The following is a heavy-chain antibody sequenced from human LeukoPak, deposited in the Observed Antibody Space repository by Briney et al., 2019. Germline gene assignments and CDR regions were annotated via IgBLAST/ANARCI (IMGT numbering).Heavy chain of an antibody. CDR2: ISSSSSTI. V-gene: IGHV3-48*01. J-gene: IGHJ6*02. Sequence: GGSLRLSCAASGFTFSTYSMNWVRQAPGKGLEWVSYISSSSSTIYYADSVKGRFTISRDNARNSLYLQMNSLRAEDTAVYYCARVGLTHYYGMDVWDQGTTVTVSS. CDR1: GFTFSTYS. D-gene: IGHD3/OR15-3a*01. CDR3: ARVGLTHYYGMDV.